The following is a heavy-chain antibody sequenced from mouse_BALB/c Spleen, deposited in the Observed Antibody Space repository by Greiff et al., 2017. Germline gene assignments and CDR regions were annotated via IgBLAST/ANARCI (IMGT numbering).Heavy chain of an antibody. Sequence: EVKLVESGGDLVKPGGSLKLSCAASGFTFSSYGMSWVRQTPDKRLEWVATISSGGSYTYYPDSVKGRFTISRDNAKNTLYLQMSSLKSEDTAMYYCARCITTGGYAMDYWGQGTSVTVSS. D-gene: IGHD1-2*01. V-gene: IGHV5-6*02. CDR3: ARCITTGGYAMDY. CDR2: ISSGGSYT. J-gene: IGHJ4*01. CDR1: GFTFSSYG.